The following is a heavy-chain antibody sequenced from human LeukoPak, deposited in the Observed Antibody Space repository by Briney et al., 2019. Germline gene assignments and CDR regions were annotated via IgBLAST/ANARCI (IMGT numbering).Heavy chain of an antibody. J-gene: IGHJ4*02. D-gene: IGHD3-22*01. Sequence: SETLSLTCTVSGGSISSSSYYWGWLRQPPGKGLEWIGSIYYSGSTYYNPSLKSRVTISVDTSKNQFSLKLSSVTAADTAVYYCAREDYYDSSGYYLHWGQGTLVTVSS. V-gene: IGHV4-39*01. CDR2: IYYSGST. CDR3: AREDYYDSSGYYLH. CDR1: GGSISSSSYY.